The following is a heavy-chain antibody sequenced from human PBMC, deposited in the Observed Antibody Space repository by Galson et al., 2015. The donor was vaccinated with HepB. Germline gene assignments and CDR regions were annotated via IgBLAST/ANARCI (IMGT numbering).Heavy chain of an antibody. CDR3: ARDPVVPAAIGYYYMDV. Sequence: SLRLSCAASGFTFSSYSMNWVRQAPGKGLEWVSSISSSSSYIYYADSVKGRFTISRDNAKNSLYLQMNSLRAEDTAVYYCARDPVVPAAIGYYYMDVWGKGTTVTVSS. V-gene: IGHV3-21*01. D-gene: IGHD2-2*01. CDR1: GFTFSSYS. J-gene: IGHJ6*03. CDR2: ISSSSSYI.